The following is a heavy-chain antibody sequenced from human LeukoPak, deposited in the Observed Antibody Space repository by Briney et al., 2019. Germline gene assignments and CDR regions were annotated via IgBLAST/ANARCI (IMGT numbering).Heavy chain of an antibody. Sequence: ASVKVSCKASGYTFTSYGISWVRQAPGQGLEWMGWISAYNGNTNYAQKLQGRVTMTTDTSTSTAYMELRSLRSDDTAVYYCARGSYYDSSGYFDPAYYYYYYMDVWGKGTTVTVSS. CDR2: ISAYNGNT. CDR1: GYTFTSYG. V-gene: IGHV1-18*01. J-gene: IGHJ6*03. CDR3: ARGSYYDSSGYFDPAYYYYYYMDV. D-gene: IGHD3-22*01.